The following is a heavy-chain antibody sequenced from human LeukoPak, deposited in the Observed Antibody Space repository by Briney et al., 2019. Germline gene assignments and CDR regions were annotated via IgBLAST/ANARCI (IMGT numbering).Heavy chain of an antibody. CDR1: GFTFSSYW. J-gene: IGHJ5*02. Sequence: GGSLRLSCAASGFTFSSYWMSWVRQAPGKGLEWVANIKQDGSEKYYVDSVKGRFTISGDNAKNSLYLQMNSLRAEDTAVYYCARDDCSSISCYHNWFDPWGQGTLVTVSS. V-gene: IGHV3-7*01. CDR2: IKQDGSEK. CDR3: ARDDCSSISCYHNWFDP. D-gene: IGHD2-2*01.